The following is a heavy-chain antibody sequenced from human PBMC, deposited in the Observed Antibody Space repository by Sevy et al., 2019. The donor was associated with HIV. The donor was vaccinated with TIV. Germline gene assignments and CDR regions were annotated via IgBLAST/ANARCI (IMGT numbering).Heavy chain of an antibody. CDR3: ARNSPRAAAGEGVYYYYMDV. J-gene: IGHJ6*03. V-gene: IGHV4-4*07. CDR1: GGSISSYY. Sequence: SETLSLTCTVSGGSISSYYWSWIRQPAGKGLEWIGRIYTGGSTNYNPSLKSRVTMSVDTSKNQFSLKLSSVTAADTAVYYCARNSPRAAAGEGVYYYYMDVWGKRTTVTVSS. D-gene: IGHD6-13*01. CDR2: IYTGGST.